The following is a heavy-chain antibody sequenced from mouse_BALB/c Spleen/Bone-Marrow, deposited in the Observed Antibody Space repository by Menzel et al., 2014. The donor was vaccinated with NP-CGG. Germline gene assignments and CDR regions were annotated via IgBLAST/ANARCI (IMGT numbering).Heavy chain of an antibody. Sequence: LQQSGSELVRPGASVKLSCKASGYTFTSYWMHWVKQRHGQGLEWIGNIYPGSGSTNYDEKFKSKGTLTVDTSSSTAYMHLSSLTSEHSAVYYCTRWDYGYMDYWGQGTSVTVSS. CDR2: IYPGSGST. J-gene: IGHJ4*01. V-gene: IGHV1S22*01. D-gene: IGHD1-2*01. CDR1: GYTFTSYW. CDR3: TRWDYGYMDY.